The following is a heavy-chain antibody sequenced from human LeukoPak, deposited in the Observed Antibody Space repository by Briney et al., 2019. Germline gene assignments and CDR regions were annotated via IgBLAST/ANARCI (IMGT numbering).Heavy chain of an antibody. Sequence: GGTLRLSCAASGLTFSTFGMTWVRQAPGKGLEWVSAISGSAVSTFYADSVKGRFTISRDNSKNTLYLQMNSLKTEDTAVYYCTTDPLEANWLDYWGQGTLVTVSS. J-gene: IGHJ4*02. CDR3: TTDPLEANWLDY. D-gene: IGHD3-3*01. CDR2: ISGSAVST. CDR1: GLTFSTFG. V-gene: IGHV3-23*01.